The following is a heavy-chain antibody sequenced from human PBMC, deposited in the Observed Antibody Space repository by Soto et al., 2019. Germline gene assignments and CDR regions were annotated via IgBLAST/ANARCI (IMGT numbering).Heavy chain of an antibody. Sequence: PSETLSLTCAVYGGSFSGYYWSWIRQPPGKGLEWIGEINHSGSTNYNPSLKSRVTISVDTSKNQFSLKLSSVTAADTAVFYCVRGWVLPMTTVLPHYCYYYMDVWGKGTTVTVSS. V-gene: IGHV4-34*01. CDR3: VRGWVLPMTTVLPHYCYYYMDV. J-gene: IGHJ6*03. D-gene: IGHD4-4*01. CDR1: GGSFSGYY. CDR2: INHSGST.